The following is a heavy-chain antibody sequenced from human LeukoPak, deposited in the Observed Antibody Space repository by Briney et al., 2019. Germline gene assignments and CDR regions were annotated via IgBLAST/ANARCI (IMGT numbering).Heavy chain of an antibody. J-gene: IGHJ4*02. CDR3: AKPLHYYGSGKVLLDY. CDR2: IRYDGSNK. Sequence: GGSLRLSCAASGFTFSSYGMHWVRQAPGKGLEWVAFIRYDGSNKYYADSVKGRFTISRDNSKNTLYLQMNSLRAEDTAVYYCAKPLHYYGSGKVLLDYWGQGTLVTVSS. D-gene: IGHD3-10*01. CDR1: GFTFSSYG. V-gene: IGHV3-30*02.